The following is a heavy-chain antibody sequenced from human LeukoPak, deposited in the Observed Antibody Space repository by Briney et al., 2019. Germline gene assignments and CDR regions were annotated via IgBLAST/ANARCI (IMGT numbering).Heavy chain of an antibody. V-gene: IGHV3-23*01. J-gene: IGHJ6*02. D-gene: IGHD2-15*01. CDR1: GFTFSSYA. Sequence: GGSLRLSCAASGFTFSSYAMSWVRQAPGKGLEWVSAISGSGGSTYYADSVKGRFTISRDNAKNSLYLQMNSLRAEDTAVYYCASSCSGNSCYSFYYGMDVWGQGTTVTVSS. CDR3: ASSCSGNSCYSFYYGMDV. CDR2: ISGSGGST.